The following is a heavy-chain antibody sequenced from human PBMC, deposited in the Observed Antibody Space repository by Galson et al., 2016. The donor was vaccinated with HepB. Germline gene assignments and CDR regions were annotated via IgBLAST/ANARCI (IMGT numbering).Heavy chain of an antibody. CDR3: ASAAFGYNNGWPPWYDY. D-gene: IGHD6-19*01. CDR1: GFTFSDFD. V-gene: IGHV3-30*04. J-gene: IGHJ4*02. Sequence: SLRLSCAASGFTFSDFDMHWVRQAPGEGLEWVAIISSHGGNKDYADSMKGRFPISRDNSKNTLCMEKDSLRIDDTAVYYFASAAFGYNNGWPPWYDYWGQGALVSVSS. CDR2: ISSHGGNK.